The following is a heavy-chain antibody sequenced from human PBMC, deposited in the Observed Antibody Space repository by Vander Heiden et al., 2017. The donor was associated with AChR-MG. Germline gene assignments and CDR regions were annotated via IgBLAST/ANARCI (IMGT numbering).Heavy chain of an antibody. Sequence: EVQLVEPGGGLIQPGGSLRLSCAASGLTVSSNYMSWVRQAPGKGLEWVSVIYSGGSTYDADSVKGRFTISRDNSKNTLYLQMNSRRAEDTAVYYCARVGVATIDYWGQGTLVTVSS. CDR3: ARVGVATIDY. CDR2: IYSGGST. V-gene: IGHV3-53*01. D-gene: IGHD5-12*01. CDR1: GLTVSSNY. J-gene: IGHJ4*02.